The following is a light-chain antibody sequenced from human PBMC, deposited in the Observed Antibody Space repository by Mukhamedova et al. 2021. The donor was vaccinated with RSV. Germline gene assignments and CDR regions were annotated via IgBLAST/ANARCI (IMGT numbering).Light chain of an antibody. V-gene: IGKV1-27*01. J-gene: IGKJ4*01. CDR2: DAS. Sequence: WYQRRVHGKVPKLLIYDASTLQSGVPSRFSGSKSGTDFTLTISSLQAEDVGSYYCQNYNSAPLTFGGGTKVEIK. CDR3: QNYNSAPLT.